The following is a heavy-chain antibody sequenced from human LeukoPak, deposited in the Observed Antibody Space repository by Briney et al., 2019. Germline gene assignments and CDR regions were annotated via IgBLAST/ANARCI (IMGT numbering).Heavy chain of an antibody. CDR2: IKQDGSEK. Sequence: PGGSLRLSCAASGFTFSSYSMNWVRQAPGKGLEWVANIKQDGSEKYYVDSVKGRFTISRDNTKNSLYLQMNSLRAEDTAVYYCARGFGAGTVTYYHYYMDVWGKGTTVTVSS. V-gene: IGHV3-7*01. CDR1: GFTFSSYS. J-gene: IGHJ6*03. D-gene: IGHD5-18*01. CDR3: ARGFGAGTVTYYHYYMDV.